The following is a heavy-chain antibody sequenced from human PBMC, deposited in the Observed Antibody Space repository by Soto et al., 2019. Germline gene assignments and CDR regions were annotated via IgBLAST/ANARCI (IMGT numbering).Heavy chain of an antibody. CDR1: GFTFSSYA. Sequence: GGSLRLSCAASGFTFSSYAMSWVRQAPGKGLEWVSAISGSGGSTYYADSVKGRFTISRDNSKNTLYLQMNSLRAEDTAVYYCAKGLYYDILTGYLGFDYWGQGTLVTVSS. J-gene: IGHJ4*02. V-gene: IGHV3-23*01. CDR2: ISGSGGST. D-gene: IGHD3-9*01. CDR3: AKGLYYDILTGYLGFDY.